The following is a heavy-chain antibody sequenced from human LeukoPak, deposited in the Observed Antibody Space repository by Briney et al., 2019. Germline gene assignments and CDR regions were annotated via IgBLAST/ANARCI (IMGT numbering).Heavy chain of an antibody. D-gene: IGHD6-13*01. CDR2: ISYDGSNK. CDR3: ARGHHVYSSSPSNGIDV. V-gene: IGHV3-30-3*01. J-gene: IGHJ6*02. Sequence: PGGSLRLSCAASGFTFSSYAIHWVRPAPGKGLGWVAVISYDGSNKYYADSVKGRFTISTDNSKNTLYLQMNSLRAEDTAVYYCARGHHVYSSSPSNGIDVWGQETTVTVSS. CDR1: GFTFSSYA.